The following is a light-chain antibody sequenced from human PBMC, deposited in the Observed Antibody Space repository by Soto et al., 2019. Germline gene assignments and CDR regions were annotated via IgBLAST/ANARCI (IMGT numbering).Light chain of an antibody. CDR3: QQRGNSVT. V-gene: IGKV3-11*01. CDR1: QSISRY. CDR2: DVS. J-gene: IGKJ4*02. Sequence: EIVLTQSPATLSLSPEERATLSCRASQSISRYFAWYQQKPSQAPRLLIHDVSNRATGIPARFSGSGSGTDFTLTISSLEPEDFAVYYCQQRGNSVTFGGGTKVDIK.